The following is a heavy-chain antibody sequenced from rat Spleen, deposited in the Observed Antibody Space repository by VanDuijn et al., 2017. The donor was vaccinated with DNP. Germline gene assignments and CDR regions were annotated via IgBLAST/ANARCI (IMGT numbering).Heavy chain of an antibody. CDR1: GFSLTSNG. J-gene: IGHJ2*01. Sequence: QVQLKESGPGLVQPTQTLSLTCTVSGFSLTSNGVHWIRQPPGKGLEWMGIIYHDGGTLYNSALKSRLSISKETSKSQVFLKMNRLQTEDTATYYCARERDYGGLGNWGQGVMVTVSS. D-gene: IGHD1-11*01. CDR2: IYHDGGT. CDR3: ARERDYGGLGN. V-gene: IGHV2-32*01.